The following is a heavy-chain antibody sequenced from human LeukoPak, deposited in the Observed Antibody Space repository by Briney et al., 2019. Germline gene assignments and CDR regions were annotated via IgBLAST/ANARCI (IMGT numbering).Heavy chain of an antibody. D-gene: IGHD3-9*01. CDR1: GYTFTSYG. V-gene: IGHV1-18*01. Sequence: ASAKVSCKASGYTFTSYGISWVRQAPGQGPEWMGWISAYNGNTNYAQKLQGTVTMTTDTSTSTAYIELRSLRSDGTAVYYCARGYDILTVYPLFDYWGQGTLVTVSS. CDR3: ARGYDILTVYPLFDY. J-gene: IGHJ4*02. CDR2: ISAYNGNT.